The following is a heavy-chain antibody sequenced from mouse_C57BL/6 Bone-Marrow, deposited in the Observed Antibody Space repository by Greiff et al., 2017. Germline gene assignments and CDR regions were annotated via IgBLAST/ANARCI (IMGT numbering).Heavy chain of an antibody. CDR3: AREGYYGSSYGY. V-gene: IGHV1-64*01. Sequence: QVHVKQPGAELVKPGASVKLSCKASGYTFTSYWMHWVKQRPGQGLEWIGMIHPNSGSTNYNEKFKSKATLTVDKSSSTAYMQLSSLTSEDSAVYYCAREGYYGSSYGYWGQGTTLTVSS. D-gene: IGHD1-1*01. CDR2: IHPNSGST. J-gene: IGHJ2*01. CDR1: GYTFTSYW.